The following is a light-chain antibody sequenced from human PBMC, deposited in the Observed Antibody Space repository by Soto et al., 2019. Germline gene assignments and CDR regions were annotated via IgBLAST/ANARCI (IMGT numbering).Light chain of an antibody. J-gene: IGKJ1*01. CDR3: HQPFSSPRT. Sequence: DVQMTQSPSSLSAFVGDRVTITCRASQRIGNYLHWYQQHPGKAPKLLIYVASSLQSGVPSRFSGSGSGTDFTLTISSLQPEDFATYYCHQPFSSPRTFGQGTKVELK. V-gene: IGKV1-39*01. CDR1: QRIGNY. CDR2: VAS.